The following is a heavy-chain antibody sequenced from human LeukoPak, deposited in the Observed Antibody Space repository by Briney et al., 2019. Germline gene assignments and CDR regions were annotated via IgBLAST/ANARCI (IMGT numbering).Heavy chain of an antibody. J-gene: IGHJ3*02. CDR3: ARDQATITTSAFDI. Sequence: ASVKVSCKTSGYTFTIYGISWVRQAPGEGLEWMGWISGYNGNTNYAQKFQGRVSMTTDTSTSTAYMELRSLNSDDTALYYCARDQATITTSAFDIWGQGTMVTVSS. V-gene: IGHV1-18*01. CDR2: ISGYNGNT. CDR1: GYTFTIYG. D-gene: IGHD4-11*01.